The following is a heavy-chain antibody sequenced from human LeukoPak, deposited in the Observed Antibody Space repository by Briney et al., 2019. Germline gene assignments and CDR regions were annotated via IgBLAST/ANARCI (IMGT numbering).Heavy chain of an antibody. D-gene: IGHD5-24*01. Sequence: PGGSLRLSCTASGFTFSTYSMNWVRQAPGKGLEWVSYISSSSSTIYHADSVKGRFTISRDNAKNSLYLQMNSLRDEDTAVYYCARASFQRWLQLGGDWGQGALVTVSS. CDR3: ARASFQRWLQLGGD. CDR2: ISSSSSTI. J-gene: IGHJ4*02. CDR1: GFTFSTYS. V-gene: IGHV3-48*02.